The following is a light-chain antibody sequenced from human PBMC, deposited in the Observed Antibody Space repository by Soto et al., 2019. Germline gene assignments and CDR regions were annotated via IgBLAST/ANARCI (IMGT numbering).Light chain of an antibody. CDR1: RGVSDY. CDR3: QKYNSAPLT. Sequence: DIQMTQSPTSVSASAAGRATITCRASRGVSDYLAWYQQKPGKVPELLIYAASTVQSGVPSRFSGSGSGTDFTLTISSLQPEDVATYYCQKYNSAPLTFGQGTKVDI. CDR2: AAS. V-gene: IGKV1-27*01. J-gene: IGKJ1*01.